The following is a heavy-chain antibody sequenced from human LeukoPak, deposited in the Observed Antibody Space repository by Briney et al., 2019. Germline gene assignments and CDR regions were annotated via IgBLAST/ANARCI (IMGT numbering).Heavy chain of an antibody. J-gene: IGHJ6*03. V-gene: IGHV4-59*01. CDR3: ARSISYYYYYYMDV. CDR1: GGSISSYY. Sequence: SETLSLTCTVSGGSISSYYWSWIRQPPGKGLEWIGYIYYSGSTNYNPSLKSRVTISVDTSKNQFSLKLSSVTAADTAVYYCARSISYYYYYYMDVWGKGTTVTVSS. CDR2: IYYSGST.